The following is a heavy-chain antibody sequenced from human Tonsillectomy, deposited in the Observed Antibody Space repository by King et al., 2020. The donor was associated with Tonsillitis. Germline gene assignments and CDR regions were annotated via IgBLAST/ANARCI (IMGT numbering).Heavy chain of an antibody. D-gene: IGHD3-9*01. Sequence: VQLVESGGGLVQPGGSLRLSCAASGFTVSRYYMNWVRQAPGKGLEWVSVIYSGESIHYADSVKGRFTISIDSSKNTLYLQMNSLRAEDTAVYYCARDLMYGMDVWGQGTTVTVSS. CDR2: IYSGESI. CDR1: GFTVSRYY. J-gene: IGHJ6*02. CDR3: ARDLMYGMDV. V-gene: IGHV3-66*01.